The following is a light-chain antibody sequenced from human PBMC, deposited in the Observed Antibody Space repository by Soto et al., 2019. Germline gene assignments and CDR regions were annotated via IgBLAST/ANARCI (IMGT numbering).Light chain of an antibody. CDR3: SSYAGSKNFIL. J-gene: IGLJ2*01. CDR2: EVN. CDR1: TSDVGGYNY. Sequence: QSALTQPPSASGSPGQSVTISCTGTTSDVGGYNYVSWYQLHPGKVPKLIISEVNKRPSGVPDRFSGSKSGSTVSLTVSGLQAEDEADYFCSSYAGSKNFILFGGGTKLTVL. V-gene: IGLV2-8*01.